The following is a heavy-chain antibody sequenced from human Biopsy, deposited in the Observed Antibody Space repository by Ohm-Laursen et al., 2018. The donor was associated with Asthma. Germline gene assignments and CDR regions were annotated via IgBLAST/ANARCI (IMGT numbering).Heavy chain of an antibody. V-gene: IGHV4-39*01. CDR3: VRHQYSSSWSTFDY. J-gene: IGHJ4*02. CDR2: MYHSGSP. Sequence: GTLSLTCSVSGGSITSSSYYWGWIRQPPGKGMEWIGSMYHSGSPYYHPSLKSRATISVDTSKNQLSLRMSSVTAADTAVYFCVRHQYSSSWSTFDYWGQGALVTVSS. D-gene: IGHD3-22*01. CDR1: GGSITSSSYY.